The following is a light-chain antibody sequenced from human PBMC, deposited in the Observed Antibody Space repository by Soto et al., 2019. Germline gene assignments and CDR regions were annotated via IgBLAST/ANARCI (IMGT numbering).Light chain of an antibody. CDR1: TSSIGRNY. Sequence: SVLSQPPASSGTPVQMVTISCSGGTSSIGRNYVYWYQQLPGTAPKLVIYRNNQRPSGVSNRFSGSKSGNTASLTISGLQVEDEAEYFCGSYTGSITYVFGTGTKVTV. CDR2: RNN. CDR3: GSYTGSITYV. J-gene: IGLJ1*01. V-gene: IGLV1-47*01.